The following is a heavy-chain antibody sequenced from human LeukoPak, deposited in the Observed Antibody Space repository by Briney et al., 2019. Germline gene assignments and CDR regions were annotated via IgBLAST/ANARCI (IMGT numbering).Heavy chain of an antibody. CDR2: ISGSGSTI. Sequence: GGSLRLSCAASGLTFSDYYMSWVRQVPGKGLVCVSYISGSGSTIYYADSVKGRFTISGHNAKNSLYLQMNSLRAEDTAVYYCARESLLLFGDLGDDTFDIWGQGTMVTVSS. D-gene: IGHD3-10*01. CDR1: GLTFSDYY. J-gene: IGHJ3*02. V-gene: IGHV3-11*01. CDR3: ARESLLLFGDLGDDTFDI.